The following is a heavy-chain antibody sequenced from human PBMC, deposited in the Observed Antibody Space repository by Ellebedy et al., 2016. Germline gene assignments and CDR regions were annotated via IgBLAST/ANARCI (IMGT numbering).Heavy chain of an antibody. Sequence: GESLKISCKGSGFSFNNYWIDWVRQTPAKGLEWMGVIYPGDSETRYSPSFQGQVVISVDKSSSTAYLQWNSLKASDTAIYYCARRLATTEVYNWGQGTLVTVSS. V-gene: IGHV5-51*01. D-gene: IGHD1-1*01. CDR1: GFSFNNYW. J-gene: IGHJ4*02. CDR3: ARRLATTEVYN. CDR2: IYPGDSET.